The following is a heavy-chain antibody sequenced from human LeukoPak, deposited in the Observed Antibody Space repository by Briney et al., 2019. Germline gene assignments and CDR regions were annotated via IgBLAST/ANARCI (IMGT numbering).Heavy chain of an antibody. J-gene: IGHJ4*02. D-gene: IGHD2-8*01. CDR1: GFTFSSYA. Sequence: GGSLRLSCAASGFTFSSYAMHWVRQAPGKGLEWVAVISYDGSNKYYADSVKGRFTISRDNSKNTLYLQMNSLRAEDTAVYYCARDLREYGIDYCGQGTLVTVSS. CDR3: ARDLREYGIDY. V-gene: IGHV3-30-3*01. CDR2: ISYDGSNK.